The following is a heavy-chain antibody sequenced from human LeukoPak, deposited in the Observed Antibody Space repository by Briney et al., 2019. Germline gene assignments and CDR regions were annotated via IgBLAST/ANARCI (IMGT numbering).Heavy chain of an antibody. D-gene: IGHD2-2*01. J-gene: IGHJ6*03. V-gene: IGHV4-34*01. Sequence: SETLSLTCAVYGGTFSGYYWSWIRQPPGKGLEWIGEINHSGSTNYNPSLKSRVTISADTSKNQFSLKLSSVTAADTAVYYCARGDIVVVPAAIYYYYYMDVWGKGTTVTVSS. CDR2: INHSGST. CDR1: GGTFSGYY. CDR3: ARGDIVVVPAAIYYYYYMDV.